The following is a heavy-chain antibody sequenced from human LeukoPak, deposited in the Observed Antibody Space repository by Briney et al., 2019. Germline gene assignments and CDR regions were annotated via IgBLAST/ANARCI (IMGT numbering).Heavy chain of an antibody. CDR2: IYYSGST. CDR1: GYSISSGYY. CDR3: ARRVGVALDY. V-gene: IGHV4-38-2*02. Sequence: GSLRLSCTVSGYSISSGYYWGWIRQPPGKGLEWIGSIYYSGSTYYNPSLKSRVTISVDTSKNQFSLKLSSVTAADTAVYYCARRVGVALDYWGQGTLVTVSS. J-gene: IGHJ4*02. D-gene: IGHD2-21*01.